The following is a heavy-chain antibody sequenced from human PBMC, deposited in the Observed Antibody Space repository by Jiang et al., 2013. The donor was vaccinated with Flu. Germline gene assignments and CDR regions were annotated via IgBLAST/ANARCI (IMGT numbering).Heavy chain of an antibody. J-gene: IGHJ4*02. D-gene: IGHD1-26*01. CDR1: GGTFSSYA. CDR2: IIPILGIA. V-gene: IGHV1-69*04. Sequence: GAEVKKPGSSVKVSCKASGGTFSSYAISWVRQAPGQGLEWMGRIIPILGIANYAQKFQGRVTITADKSTSTAYMELSSLRSEDTAVYYCASHGGVSRSYFYFDYWGQGTLVTVSS. CDR3: ASHGGVSRSYFYFDY.